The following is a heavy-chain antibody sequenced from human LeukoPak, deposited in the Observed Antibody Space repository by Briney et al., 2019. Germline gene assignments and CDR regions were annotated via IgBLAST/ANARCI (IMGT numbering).Heavy chain of an antibody. D-gene: IGHD4-23*01. Sequence: GSLRLSCAASGFTVSSNYMSWVRQAPGKGLEWIGEINHSGSTNYNPSLKSRVTISLHTSNNQFSLKLRSVTTADTAVYYCAREDSGNSDDSLDIWGQGTMVTVSS. V-gene: IGHV4-34*01. CDR1: GFTVSSNY. CDR3: AREDSGNSDDSLDI. J-gene: IGHJ3*02. CDR2: INHSGST.